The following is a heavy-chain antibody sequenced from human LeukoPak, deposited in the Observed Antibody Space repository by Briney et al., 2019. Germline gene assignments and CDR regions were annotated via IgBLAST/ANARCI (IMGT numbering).Heavy chain of an antibody. J-gene: IGHJ4*02. CDR1: GYTLTELS. V-gene: IGHV1-8*01. CDR3: ARGRARYYYGSNY. D-gene: IGHD3-10*01. Sequence: VASVKVSCKVSGYTLTELSMHWVRQATGQGLEWMGWMNPNSGNTGYAQKFQGRVTMTRNTSISTAYMELSSLRSEDTAVYYCARGRARYYYGSNYWGQGTLVTVSS. CDR2: MNPNSGNT.